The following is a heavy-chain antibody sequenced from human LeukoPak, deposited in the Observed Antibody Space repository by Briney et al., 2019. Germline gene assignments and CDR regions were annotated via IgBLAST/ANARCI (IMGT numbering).Heavy chain of an antibody. D-gene: IGHD6-19*01. J-gene: IGHJ4*02. Sequence: GASVTVSCKASGYTFTGYYMHWVRQAPGQGLEWMGWINPNSGGTNYAQKFQGRVTMTRDTSISTAYMELSRLRSDDTAVYYCAREIRKGQWPVFALNYWGQGTLVTVSS. CDR3: AREIRKGQWPVFALNY. CDR2: INPNSGGT. V-gene: IGHV1-2*02. CDR1: GYTFTGYY.